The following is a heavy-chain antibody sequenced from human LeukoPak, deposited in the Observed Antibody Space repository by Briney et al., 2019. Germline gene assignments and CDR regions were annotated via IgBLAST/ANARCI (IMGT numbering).Heavy chain of an antibody. Sequence: SETLSLTCGVSGGSFSSTNWWTWIRPPPGKGLEWIGEVHLDGRTNFNPSLKSRLTMSVDLSENHVSLKLTSVTAADTAVYYCAREGGFYRPLDYSGQGTLVTVSS. CDR2: VHLDGRT. V-gene: IGHV4-4*02. CDR3: AREGGFYRPLDY. J-gene: IGHJ4*02. D-gene: IGHD6-25*01. CDR1: GGSFSSTNW.